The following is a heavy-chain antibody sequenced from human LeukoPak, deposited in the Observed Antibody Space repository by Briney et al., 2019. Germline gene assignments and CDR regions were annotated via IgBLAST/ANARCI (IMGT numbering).Heavy chain of an antibody. CDR3: ARVFHPTSSQFYFDY. CDR1: GGSISGGSISGYH. V-gene: IGHV4-61*08. J-gene: IGHJ4*02. Sequence: PSETLSLTCSVSGGSISGGSISGYHWSWIRQPPGKGLELIAYMHYSGTTHYNPSLESRVSISVDTSRKQISLELTSVTAADTAVYYCARVFHPTSSQFYFDYWGQGTLVTVSS. D-gene: IGHD2-2*01. CDR2: MHYSGTT.